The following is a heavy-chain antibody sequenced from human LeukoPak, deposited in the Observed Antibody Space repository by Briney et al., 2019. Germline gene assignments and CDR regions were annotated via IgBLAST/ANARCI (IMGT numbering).Heavy chain of an antibody. V-gene: IGHV3-30*03. D-gene: IGHD6-6*01. CDR2: ISYDGSNK. J-gene: IGHJ4*02. CDR3: RSYSSLFDY. Sequence: GGSLRLSCAASGFTFSSYGMHWVRQAPGKGLEWVAVISYDGSNKYYADSVKGRFTISRDNSKNTLYLQMNSLRAEDTAVYYCRSYSSLFDYWGQGTLVTVSS. CDR1: GFTFSSYG.